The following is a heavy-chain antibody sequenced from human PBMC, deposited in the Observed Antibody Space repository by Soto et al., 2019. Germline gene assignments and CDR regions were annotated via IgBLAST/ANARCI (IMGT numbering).Heavy chain of an antibody. D-gene: IGHD1-26*01. Sequence: SETLSLTCSVSGSSISSGGYYWNWIRQHPGKGLEWIGYIYYSGSTNYNPSLKSRVTISVDTSKNQFSLKLSSVTAADTAVYYCARGGGSYFLDYYGMDVWGQGTTVTVSS. CDR2: IYYSGST. CDR1: GSSISSGGYY. CDR3: ARGGGSYFLDYYGMDV. V-gene: IGHV4-61*08. J-gene: IGHJ6*02.